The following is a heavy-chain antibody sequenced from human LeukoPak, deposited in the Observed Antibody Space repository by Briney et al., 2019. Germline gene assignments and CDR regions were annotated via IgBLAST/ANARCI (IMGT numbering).Heavy chain of an antibody. CDR1: GGSFSGYY. D-gene: IGHD5-24*01. J-gene: IGHJ3*02. CDR2: INHSGST. CDR3: ARDIGDGYKDAFDI. V-gene: IGHV4-34*01. Sequence: SETLSLTCAVYGGSFSGYYWSWIRQPPGKGLEWIGEINHSGSTNYNPSLKSRVTISVDTSKNQFSLKLSSVTAADTAVYYCARDIGDGYKDAFDIWGQGTMVTVSS.